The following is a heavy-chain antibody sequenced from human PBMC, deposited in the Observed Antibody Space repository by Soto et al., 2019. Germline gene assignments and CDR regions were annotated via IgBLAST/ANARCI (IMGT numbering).Heavy chain of an antibody. J-gene: IGHJ4*02. CDR1: GYTFSSYY. V-gene: IGHV1-46*01. D-gene: IGHD6-19*01. CDR3: ARVGYSSGWLPDY. CDR2: INPSGGYT. Sequence: ASVKVSCKASGYTFSSYYMNCVRQAPGQGLEWLGIINPSGGYTTYAQRFLGRVTMTSDTSTSTVHMELGSLTSEDTAVYYCARVGYSSGWLPDYWGQGTLVTVSS.